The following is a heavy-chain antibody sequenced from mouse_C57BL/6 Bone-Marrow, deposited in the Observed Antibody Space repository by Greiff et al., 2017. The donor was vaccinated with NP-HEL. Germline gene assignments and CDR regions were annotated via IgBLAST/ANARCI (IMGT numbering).Heavy chain of an antibody. Sequence: EVQLQESGPELVKPGASVKISCKASGYSFTDYNMNWVKQSNGKSLEWIGVINPNYGTTSYNQKFKGKATLTVDQSSSIAYMQLNSLTSEDSAVYYCARLYYGRRALYYYAMDYWGQGTSVTVSS. CDR3: ARLYYGRRALYYYAMDY. J-gene: IGHJ4*01. D-gene: IGHD1-1*01. CDR1: GYSFTDYN. CDR2: INPNYGTT. V-gene: IGHV1-39*01.